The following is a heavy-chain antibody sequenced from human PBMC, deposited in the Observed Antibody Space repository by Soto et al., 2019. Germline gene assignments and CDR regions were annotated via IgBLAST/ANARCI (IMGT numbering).Heavy chain of an antibody. CDR3: ARIRSYYYGMDV. CDR1: GGSISSSSYY. V-gene: IGHV4-39*01. D-gene: IGHD4-17*01. CDR2: IYYSGST. J-gene: IGHJ6*02. Sequence: PSETLSLTCTVSGGSISSSSYYWGWIRQPPGKGLEWIGSIYYSGSTYYNPSLKSRVTISVDTSKNQFSLKLSSVTAADTAVYYCARIRSYYYGMDVWGQGTTVTVSS.